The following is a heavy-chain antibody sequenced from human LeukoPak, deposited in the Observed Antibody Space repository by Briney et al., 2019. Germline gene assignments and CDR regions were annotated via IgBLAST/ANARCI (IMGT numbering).Heavy chain of an antibody. D-gene: IGHD1-1*01. J-gene: IGHJ4*02. V-gene: IGHV3-23*01. CDR2: ISGSVSST. CDR3: ARQTGTPLPSIFDY. Sequence: PGGSLRLSCAASGFTFSLYAMSWVRQAPGKGLEWVSVISGSVSSTNYADSVKGRFTISRDNSKNTLYLQMNSLRAEDTAVYYCARQTGTPLPSIFDYWGQGTLVTVSS. CDR1: GFTFSLYA.